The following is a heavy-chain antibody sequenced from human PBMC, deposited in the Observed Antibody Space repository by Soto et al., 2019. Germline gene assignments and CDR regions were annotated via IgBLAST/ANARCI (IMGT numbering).Heavy chain of an antibody. Sequence: EVQLVESGGGLVQPGGSLRLSCAASGFTFSTYNMNWVRQAPGKGLEWVSYIRGSGAIYYADSVQGRFTMSRDNAKNSLYPQINSLRAEDTAVYYCARDFLRGYGPDHWGQGTLVTVSS. D-gene: IGHD2-15*01. CDR1: GFTFSTYN. V-gene: IGHV3-48*01. CDR3: ARDFLRGYGPDH. J-gene: IGHJ5*02. CDR2: IRGSGAI.